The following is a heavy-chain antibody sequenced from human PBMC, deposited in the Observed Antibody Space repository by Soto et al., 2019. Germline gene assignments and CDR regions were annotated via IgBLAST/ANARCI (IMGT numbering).Heavy chain of an antibody. CDR1: GFTFSNAW. V-gene: IGHV3-15*01. J-gene: IGHJ4*02. CDR3: TTGQVAGTRDY. Sequence: GGSLRLSCAASGFTFSNAWMGWVRQPPGKGLEWVGRIKSKTDGGTTDYVAPVKGRFIISRDDSKNMVYLQMNSLKTEDTAMYYCTTGQVAGTRDYWGQGTLVTVSS. D-gene: IGHD6-19*01. CDR2: IKSKTDGGTT.